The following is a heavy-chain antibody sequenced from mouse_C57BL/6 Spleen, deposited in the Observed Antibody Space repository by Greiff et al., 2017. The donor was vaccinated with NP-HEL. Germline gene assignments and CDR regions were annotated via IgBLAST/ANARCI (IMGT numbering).Heavy chain of an antibody. Sequence: EVQLVESGEGLVKPGGSLKLSCAASGFTFSSYAMSWVRQTPEQRLEWVAYISSGGDYIYYADTVKGRSTISRDNARNTLYLQMSSLKSEDTAMYYCTREGIYYDYDGFAYWGQGTLVTVSA. CDR3: TREGIYYDYDGFAY. V-gene: IGHV5-9-1*02. CDR1: GFTFSSYA. CDR2: ISSGGDYI. J-gene: IGHJ3*01. D-gene: IGHD2-4*01.